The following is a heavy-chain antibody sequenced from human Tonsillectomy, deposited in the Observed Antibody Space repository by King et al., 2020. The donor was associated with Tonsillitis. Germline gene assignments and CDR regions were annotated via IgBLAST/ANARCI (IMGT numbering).Heavy chain of an antibody. J-gene: IGHJ6*03. CDR3: ARELGCSSTSCYNYYFYYMDV. V-gene: IGHV1-69*01. CDR1: GGTFSTYP. D-gene: IGHD2-2*02. CDR2: IIPIFGTA. Sequence: VQLVESGAEVKKPGSSVKVSCKASGGTFSTYPISWVRQAPGQGLEWMGGIIPIFGTANYAQKFKGRVTITADASTTTAYMELSSLRSEDTAVYFCARELGCSSTSCYNYYFYYMDVWGNGTTVTVSS.